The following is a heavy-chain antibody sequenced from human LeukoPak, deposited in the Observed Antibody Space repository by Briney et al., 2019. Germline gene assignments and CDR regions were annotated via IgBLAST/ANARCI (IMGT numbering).Heavy chain of an antibody. D-gene: IGHD3-22*01. CDR1: GYTFTGYY. V-gene: IGHV1-2*02. J-gene: IGHJ5*02. CDR2: INPNSGGT. CDR3: ARDDSSGYSPPYNWFDP. Sequence: ASVKVSCKASGYTFTGYYMHWGRQAPGQGLGWVGWINPNSGGTNSAQKFQGRVTMTRGTSISTAYMELSRLRSDDTAVYYCARDDSSGYSPPYNWFDPWGQGTLVTVSP.